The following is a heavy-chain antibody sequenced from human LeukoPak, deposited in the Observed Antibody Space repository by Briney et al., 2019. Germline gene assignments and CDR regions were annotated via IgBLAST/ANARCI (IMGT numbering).Heavy chain of an antibody. CDR2: ISWNSGSI. Sequence: GGSLRLSCAASGFTFDDYAMHWVRQAPGKGLEWVSGISWNSGSIGYADSVKGRFTISRDNAKNSLYLQMNSLRAEDTALYYCARGFPVFGVVTNPLDYWGQGTLVTVSS. CDR3: ARGFPVFGVVTNPLDY. D-gene: IGHD3-3*01. J-gene: IGHJ4*02. CDR1: GFTFDDYA. V-gene: IGHV3-9*01.